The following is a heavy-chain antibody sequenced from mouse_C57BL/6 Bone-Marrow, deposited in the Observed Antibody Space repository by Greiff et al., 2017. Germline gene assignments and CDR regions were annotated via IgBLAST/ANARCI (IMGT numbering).Heavy chain of an antibody. J-gene: IGHJ2*01. CDR3: ARPYYYGSSSYFDY. CDR2: INPYNGGT. Sequence: SGPVLVKPGASVKMSCKASGYTFTDYYMNWVKQSHGKSLEWIGVINPYNGGTSYNQKFKGKATLTVDKSSSTAYMELNSLTSEDSAVYYCARPYYYGSSSYFDYWGQGTTLTVSS. V-gene: IGHV1-19*01. CDR1: GYTFTDYY. D-gene: IGHD1-1*01.